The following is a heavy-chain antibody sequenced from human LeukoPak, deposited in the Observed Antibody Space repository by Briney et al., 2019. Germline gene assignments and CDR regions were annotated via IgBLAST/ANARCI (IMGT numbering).Heavy chain of an antibody. V-gene: IGHV4-38-2*02. CDR3: ARDSRSSSWSSVEYFQH. J-gene: IGHJ1*01. D-gene: IGHD6-13*01. Sequence: ASETLSLTCAASGYSISSGYYWGWLRQPPGKGLEGIGRIYHSGSTYYNPSLKSRFTISVDTSKNQFSLKLSSVTAADTAVYYCARDSRSSSWSSVEYFQHWGQGTLVTVSS. CDR2: IYHSGST. CDR1: GYSISSGYY.